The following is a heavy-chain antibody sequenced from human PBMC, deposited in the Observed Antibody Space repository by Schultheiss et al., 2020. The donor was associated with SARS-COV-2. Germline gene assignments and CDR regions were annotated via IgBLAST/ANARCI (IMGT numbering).Heavy chain of an antibody. V-gene: IGHV1-2*02. CDR2: INPNSGGT. CDR3: ARYTAMVPWYFDY. D-gene: IGHD5-18*01. CDR1: GYTFTGYY. J-gene: IGHJ4*02. Sequence: ASVKVSCKASGYTFTGYYMHWVRQAPGQGLEWMGWINPNSGGTNYAQKFQGRVTMTRDTSISTVYMELSSLRSEDTAVYYCARYTAMVPWYFDYWGQGTLVTVSS.